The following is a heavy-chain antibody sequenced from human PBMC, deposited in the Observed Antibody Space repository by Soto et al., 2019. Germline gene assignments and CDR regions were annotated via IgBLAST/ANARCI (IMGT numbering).Heavy chain of an antibody. CDR3: ARLHPGDY. CDR2: IYSSGST. J-gene: IGHJ4*02. V-gene: IGHV4-59*08. CDR1: GGSINIYY. Sequence: SETLSLTCTVSGGSINIYYWSWIRQPPGKGLEWIGYIYSSGSTNYNPSLKSRITISVDTSKNQVSLKLTSVTAADTAVYYCARLHPGDYWGQGTLVTVSS.